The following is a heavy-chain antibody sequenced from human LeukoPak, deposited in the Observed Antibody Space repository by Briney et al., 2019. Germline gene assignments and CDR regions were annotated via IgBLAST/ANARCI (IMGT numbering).Heavy chain of an antibody. Sequence: PGGSLRLSCVTSGFNFSNYWMSWVRQAPGKGLEWVANIKQDGSKDYYVGSVRGRITISRDNAKNSLYLQMNSLRAEDTAVYYCAKDSVHIVVVPSDWGQGTLVTVSS. CDR1: GFNFSNYW. D-gene: IGHD2-2*01. CDR3: AKDSVHIVVVPSD. J-gene: IGHJ4*02. V-gene: IGHV3-7*03. CDR2: IKQDGSKD.